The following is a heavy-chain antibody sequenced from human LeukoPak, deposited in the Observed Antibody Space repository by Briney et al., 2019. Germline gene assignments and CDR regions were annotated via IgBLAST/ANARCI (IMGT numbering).Heavy chain of an antibody. Sequence: GGSLRLSCAASGFTFSSYWMSWVRQAPGKGLEWVANIKQDGSEKYYVDSVKGRFTISRDNAKNSLYLQMNSLRAEDTAVYYCARDYPPTIWSGREKTGNWFDPWGQGTLVTVSS. D-gene: IGHD3-3*01. CDR2: IKQDGSEK. CDR1: GFTFSSYW. J-gene: IGHJ5*02. CDR3: ARDYPPTIWSGREKTGNWFDP. V-gene: IGHV3-7*01.